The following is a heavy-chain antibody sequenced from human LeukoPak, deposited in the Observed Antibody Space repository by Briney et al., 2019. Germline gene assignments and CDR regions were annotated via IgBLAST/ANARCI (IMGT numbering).Heavy chain of an antibody. CDR3: AKDQMTGFRYSSSWSYFDY. CDR1: GFTFSSYG. J-gene: IGHJ4*02. D-gene: IGHD6-13*01. CDR2: ISYDGSNK. V-gene: IGHV3-30*18. Sequence: GGSLRLSCAASGFTFSSYGMHWVRQAPGKGLEWVAVISYDGSNKYYADSVKGRFTISRDNSKNTLYLQMNSLRAEDTAVYYCAKDQMTGFRYSSSWSYFDYWGQGTLVTVSS.